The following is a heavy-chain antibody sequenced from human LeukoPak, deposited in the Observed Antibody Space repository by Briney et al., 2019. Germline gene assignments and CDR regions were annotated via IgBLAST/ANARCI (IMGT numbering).Heavy chain of an antibody. Sequence: GGSLRLSCAASGFTFSSYSMNWVRQAPGKGLVWVSRINSDGSSTSYADSMKGRFTISRDNAKNTLYLQMNSLRAEDTAVYYCARVSSGSYFGYYYYYMDVWGKGTTVTVSS. CDR2: INSDGSST. CDR1: GFTFSSYS. D-gene: IGHD1-26*01. V-gene: IGHV3-74*01. J-gene: IGHJ6*03. CDR3: ARVSSGSYFGYYYYYMDV.